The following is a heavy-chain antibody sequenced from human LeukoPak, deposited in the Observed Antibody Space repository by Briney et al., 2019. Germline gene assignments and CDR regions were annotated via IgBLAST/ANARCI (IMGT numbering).Heavy chain of an antibody. D-gene: IGHD3-22*01. CDR2: IYSGGST. V-gene: IGHV3-66*01. CDR1: EFSVGSNY. Sequence: GGSLRLSCAASEFSVGSNYMTWVRQAPGKGLEWVSLIYSGGSTYYADSVKGRFTISRDNSKNTLYLQMNSLRAEDTAVYYCARDIYYYDSSGYYYPGGSDYWGQGTLVTVSS. J-gene: IGHJ4*02. CDR3: ARDIYYYDSSGYYYPGGSDY.